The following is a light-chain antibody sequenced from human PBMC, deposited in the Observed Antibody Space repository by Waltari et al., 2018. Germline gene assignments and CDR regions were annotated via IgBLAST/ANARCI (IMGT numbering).Light chain of an antibody. CDR2: DDS. CDR3: QVWDATTDQPI. CDR1: NIGSKS. J-gene: IGLJ2*01. V-gene: IGLV3-21*02. Sequence: SYVVTQPPSLSAAPGQTARIPCGGNNIGSKSVHWYQQKPGQAPVLVVYDDSDRPSGIPERFSGSNSGNTATLTISSVEVGDEAGYFCQVWDATTDQPIFGGGSKLTVL.